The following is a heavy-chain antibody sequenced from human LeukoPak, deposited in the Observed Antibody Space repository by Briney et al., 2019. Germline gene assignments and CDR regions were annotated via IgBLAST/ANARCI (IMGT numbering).Heavy chain of an antibody. V-gene: IGHV1-46*01. Sequence: GASVKVSCKASGYTFTSYYMHWMRQAPGQGPEWMGIINPRGGSTDYSQKFQDRVTMSSDTSTSTVYMELSSLRSEDTAVYYCARAVLRYFDWLLYPGYYYYYYMDVWGKGTTVTISS. J-gene: IGHJ6*03. CDR3: ARAVLRYFDWLLYPGYYYYYYMDV. CDR2: INPRGGST. CDR1: GYTFTSYY. D-gene: IGHD3-9*01.